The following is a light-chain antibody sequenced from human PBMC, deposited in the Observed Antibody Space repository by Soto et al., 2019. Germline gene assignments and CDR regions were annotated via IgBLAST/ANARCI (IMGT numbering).Light chain of an antibody. CDR2: DAS. CDR1: QSIRNF. V-gene: IGKV3-11*01. CDR3: QPRYNWPWT. Sequence: IVLTQSPGTLSLSPGERATLSCRANQSIRNFLAWYPQKPGQAPRLLIYDASNRASGIPPRFSGSGSGTDFTLAISGLEPEVLAVYYCQPRYNWPWTFGQGTKVDIK. J-gene: IGKJ1*01.